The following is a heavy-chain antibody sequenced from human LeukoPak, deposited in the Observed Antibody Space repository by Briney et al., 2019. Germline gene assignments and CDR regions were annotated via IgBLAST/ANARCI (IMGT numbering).Heavy chain of an antibody. V-gene: IGHV3-7*01. D-gene: IGHD4-23*01. CDR2: IKQDGSEK. J-gene: IGHJ4*02. CDR1: GFTFSSYW. Sequence: GGSLRLSCAASGFTFSSYWMSWVRQAPGKGLEWVANIKQDGSEKYYVDSVKGRFTISRDNAKTSLYLQMNSLRAEDTAVYYCASRNFRLRWYRDYWGQGTLVTVSS. CDR3: ASRNFRLRWYRDY.